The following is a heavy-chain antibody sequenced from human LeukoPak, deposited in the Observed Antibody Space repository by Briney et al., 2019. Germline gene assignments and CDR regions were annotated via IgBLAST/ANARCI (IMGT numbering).Heavy chain of an antibody. CDR2: ISSDHYYI. Sequence: GGSLRLSCAASGFTFNTYTMNWVRQAPEKGLEWVSSISSDHYYIFYADSVKGRFTISRDNAKNSVFLQMNSLRAEDSAVYYCTKHSGTFFEWGQGTLVTVSS. D-gene: IGHD2-8*01. J-gene: IGHJ4*02. CDR3: TKHSGTFFE. V-gene: IGHV3-21*01. CDR1: GFTFNTYT.